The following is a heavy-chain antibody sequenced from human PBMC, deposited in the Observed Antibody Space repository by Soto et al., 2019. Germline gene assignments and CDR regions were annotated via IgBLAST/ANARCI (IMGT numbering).Heavy chain of an antibody. CDR1: GYTFNSYG. CDR2: ISVYNGNT. Sequence: QVQLVQSGAEVKKPGASVKVSCKASGYTFNSYGISWVRQAPGQGLEWMGWISVYNGNTNYAQKLQGRVTMTTDTSTRTAYVELRSLRSDDTAVYYCVRAPAYCSGDICLGWFDSWGQGTLDTVSS. V-gene: IGHV1-18*01. CDR3: VRAPAYCSGDICLGWFDS. J-gene: IGHJ5*01. D-gene: IGHD2-15*01.